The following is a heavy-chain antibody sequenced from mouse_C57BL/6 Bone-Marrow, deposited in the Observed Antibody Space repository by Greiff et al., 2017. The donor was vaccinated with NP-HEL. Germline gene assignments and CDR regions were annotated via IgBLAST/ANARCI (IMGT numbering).Heavy chain of an antibody. V-gene: IGHV14-4*01. CDR2: IDPENGDT. CDR3: TTWGTTVDY. CDR1: GFNIQDDY. D-gene: IGHD1-1*01. Sequence: LQESGAELVRPGASVKLSCTASGFNIQDDYMHWVKQRPEQGLEWIGWIDPENGDTEYASKFQGKATITADTSSNTAYLQLSSLTSEDTAVYYCTTWGTTVDYWGQGTTLTVTS. J-gene: IGHJ2*01.